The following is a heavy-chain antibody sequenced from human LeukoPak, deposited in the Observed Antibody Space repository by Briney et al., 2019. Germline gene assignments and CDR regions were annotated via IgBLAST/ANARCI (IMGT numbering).Heavy chain of an antibody. D-gene: IGHD3-10*01. J-gene: IGHJ6*03. CDR1: GYTFTGYY. V-gene: IGHV1-8*02. CDR3: ARAAVVTGSGSYYSWYYYYYMDV. Sequence: ASVKVSCKASGYTFTGYYMHWVRQAPGQGLEWMGWMNPNSGNTGYAQKFQGRVTMTRNTSISTAYMELSSLRSEDTAVYYCARAAVVTGSGSYYSWYYYYYMDVWGKGTTVTISS. CDR2: MNPNSGNT.